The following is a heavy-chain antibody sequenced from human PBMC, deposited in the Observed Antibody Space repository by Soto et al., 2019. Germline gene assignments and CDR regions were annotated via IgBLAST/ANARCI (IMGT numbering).Heavy chain of an antibody. CDR1: GYTFTSYY. CDR2: INPSGGSP. Sequence: QVQLVQSGAEVKKPGASVKISCTASGYTFTSYYMHWVRQAPGQGLEWLGIINPSGGSPNYAQKLQGRVARSRDTHTSAVDMERNSLRSEDTAVYDGARPPYPGCINAVCYPLDYWGQGTMVTVSS. CDR3: ARPPYPGCINAVCYPLDY. V-gene: IGHV1-46*01. J-gene: IGHJ4*02. D-gene: IGHD2-8*01.